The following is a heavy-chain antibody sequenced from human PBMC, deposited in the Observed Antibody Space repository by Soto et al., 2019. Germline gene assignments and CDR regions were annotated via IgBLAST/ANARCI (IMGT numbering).Heavy chain of an antibody. CDR1: GGTFSSYT. CDR3: ARHAQVPYFQQGLDR. Sequence: SVKVSCKASGGTFSSYTISWVRQAPGQGLEWMGRIIPILGIANYAQKFQGRVTITADKSKSQVYLQLNSVTAADTAVYYCARHAQVPYFQQGLDRWGQGTLVTAPQ. CDR2: IIPILGIA. D-gene: IGHD3-9*01. V-gene: IGHV1-69*02. J-gene: IGHJ5*02.